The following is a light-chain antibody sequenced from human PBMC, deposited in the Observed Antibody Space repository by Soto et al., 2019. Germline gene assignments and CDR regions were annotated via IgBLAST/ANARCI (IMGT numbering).Light chain of an antibody. CDR3: GTWGSKLGAV. Sequence: QSVLTQPPSVSAAPGQRVTISCSGSTSNIGKSYVSWFQHLPGTAPKLLIYDNNKRPSGLPDRFCGSKSGTAAPLDISGLQAGDEADYICGTWGSKLGAVFGGGTKLTVL. CDR1: TSNIGKSY. V-gene: IGLV1-51*01. J-gene: IGLJ2*01. CDR2: DNN.